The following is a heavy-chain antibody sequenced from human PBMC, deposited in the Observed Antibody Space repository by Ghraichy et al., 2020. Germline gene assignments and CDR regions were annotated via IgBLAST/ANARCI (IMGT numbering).Heavy chain of an antibody. Sequence: SLNISCTVSGGSISSGGYYWSWIRQHPGKGLEWIGYIYYSGSTYYNPSLKSRVTISVDTSKNQFSLKLSSVTAADMAVYYCARFTYYYDSSGLNWFDPWGQGTLVTVSS. J-gene: IGHJ5*02. D-gene: IGHD3-22*01. V-gene: IGHV4-31*03. CDR2: IYYSGST. CDR3: ARFTYYYDSSGLNWFDP. CDR1: GGSISSGGYY.